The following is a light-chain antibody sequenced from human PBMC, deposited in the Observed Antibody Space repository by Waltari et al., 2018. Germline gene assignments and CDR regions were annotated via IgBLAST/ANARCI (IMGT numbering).Light chain of an antibody. CDR3: QQYSDWPLT. CDR1: QSVNNK. V-gene: IGKV3-15*01. CDR2: DAS. J-gene: IGKJ4*01. Sequence: EIVMTQSPATLSVSPGYRVTLSCRASQSVNNKLAWYQQKPGQAPRLLIYDASTRATGIPTSFSGSGSGTEFTITISSLQSEDFAVYYCQQYSDWPLTFGGGTKVEIK.